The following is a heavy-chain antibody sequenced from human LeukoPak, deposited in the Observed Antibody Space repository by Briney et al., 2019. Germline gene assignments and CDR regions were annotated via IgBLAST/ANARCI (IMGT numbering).Heavy chain of an antibody. J-gene: IGHJ5*02. CDR3: ARSGFGSGISFDL. V-gene: IGHV1-8*01. Sequence: ASVKVSCKASGYTFTSYDIYWVRQAPGQGLEWMGWMNPNSGDTGYPQKFQGRVTMTRDTSITTAYTELSSLRSEDTAVYYCARSGFGSGISFDLWGQGTLVTVSS. CDR1: GYTFTSYD. D-gene: IGHD3-10*01. CDR2: MNPNSGDT.